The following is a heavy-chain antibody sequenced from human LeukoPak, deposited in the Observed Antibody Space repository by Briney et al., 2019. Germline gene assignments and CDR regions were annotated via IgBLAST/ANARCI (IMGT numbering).Heavy chain of an antibody. CDR1: GFIFSNYA. CDR3: VKGKGIAVTSLDY. CDR2: ISSNGGST. D-gene: IGHD6-19*01. V-gene: IGHV3-64D*06. J-gene: IGHJ4*02. Sequence: PGGSLRLSCSASGFIFSNYAMHWVRQAPGKGLEYVSAISSNGGSTYYADSVKGRFTISRDNSKNTLYLQMSSLRAEDTAVYCCVKGKGIAVTSLDYWGQGTLVTVSS.